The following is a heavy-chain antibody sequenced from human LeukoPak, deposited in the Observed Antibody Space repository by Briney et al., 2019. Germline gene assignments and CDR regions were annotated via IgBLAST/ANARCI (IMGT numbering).Heavy chain of an antibody. CDR3: ARVTACGARWFDP. V-gene: IGHV4-30-4*08. D-gene: IGHD4-17*01. J-gene: IGHJ5*02. Sequence: SQTLSLTCTVSGGSISSGGYYWSWIRQHPGKGLEWIGYIYYSGSTYYNPSLKSRVTISVDKSKNQFSLKLSSVTAADTAVYYCARVTACGARWFDPWGQGTLVTVSS. CDR1: GGSISSGGYY. CDR2: IYYSGST.